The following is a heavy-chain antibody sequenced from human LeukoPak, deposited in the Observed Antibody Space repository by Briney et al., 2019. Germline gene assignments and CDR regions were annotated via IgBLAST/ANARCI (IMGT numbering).Heavy chain of an antibody. CDR1: GGTFSSYA. D-gene: IGHD3-3*01. Sequence: GASVKVSCKASGGTFSSYAISWVRQAPGQGLEWMGGIIPIFGTANYAQKFQGRVTITADESTSTAYMELSSLRSEDTAVYYCARAVRFLGYYYYYVDVWGKGTTVTVSS. CDR3: ARAVRFLGYYYYYVDV. J-gene: IGHJ6*03. CDR2: IIPIFGTA. V-gene: IGHV1-69*13.